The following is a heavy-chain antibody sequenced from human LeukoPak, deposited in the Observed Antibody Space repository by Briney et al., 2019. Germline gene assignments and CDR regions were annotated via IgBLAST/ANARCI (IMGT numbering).Heavy chain of an antibody. Sequence: GGSLRLSCAASGFNFRKYWMQWVRQVPGKGLVWVSEINPDGDYSGHSNSVRGRFTISRDNAKNTLYLQMNSLRAEDTAVYYCARDYSAVAALDYWGQGTLVTVSS. V-gene: IGHV3-74*01. CDR1: GFNFRKYW. CDR3: ARDYSAVAALDY. D-gene: IGHD6-19*01. J-gene: IGHJ4*02. CDR2: INPDGDYS.